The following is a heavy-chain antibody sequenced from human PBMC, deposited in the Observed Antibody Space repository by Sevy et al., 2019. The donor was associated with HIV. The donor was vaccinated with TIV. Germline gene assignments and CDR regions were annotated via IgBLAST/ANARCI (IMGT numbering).Heavy chain of an antibody. CDR2: IKDDGSDK. Sequence: GGSLRLSCAASGFTFSKSWMTWVRQAPGKGLEWVANIKDDGSDKCYVESVRGRFTISRDNPRNSLFLQMISVGVDDTGVYFCETWGSSWGLDSWGQGTSVTVSS. D-gene: IGHD6-6*01. CDR3: ETWGSSWGLDS. V-gene: IGHV3-7*01. J-gene: IGHJ4*02. CDR1: GFTFSKSW.